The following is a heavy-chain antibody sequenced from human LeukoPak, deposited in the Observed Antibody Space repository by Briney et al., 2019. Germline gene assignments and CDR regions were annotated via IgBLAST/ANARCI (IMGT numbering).Heavy chain of an antibody. V-gene: IGHV3-21*01. CDR1: GFTFSSYS. D-gene: IGHD2-2*01. CDR2: ISSSSSYI. J-gene: IGHJ3*02. Sequence: GGSLRLSCAASGFTFSSYSMNWVRQAPGKGLEWVSSISSSSSYIYYADSVKGRFTISRDNAKNSLYLQMSSLRAEDTAVYYCARDCSSTSCYDGAFDIWGQGTMVTVSS. CDR3: ARDCSSTSCYDGAFDI.